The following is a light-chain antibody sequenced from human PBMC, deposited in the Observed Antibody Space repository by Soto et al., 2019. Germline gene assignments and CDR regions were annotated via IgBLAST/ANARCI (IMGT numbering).Light chain of an antibody. Sequence: EIVMTQSPATLSVSPGERAALSCRASQSVSSNFAWYQQKPGQAPRLLIYGASTRATGIPARFSGSGSGTEFILTISSLQSGDFAVYYCQQYNNWPYTFGQGTKLDI. CDR2: GAS. V-gene: IGKV3-15*01. CDR3: QQYNNWPYT. CDR1: QSVSSN. J-gene: IGKJ2*01.